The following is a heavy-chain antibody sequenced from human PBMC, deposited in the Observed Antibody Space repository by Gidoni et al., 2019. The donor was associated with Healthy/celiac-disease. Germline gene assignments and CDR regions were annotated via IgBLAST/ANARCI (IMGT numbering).Heavy chain of an antibody. V-gene: IGHV4-39*01. Sequence: QLQLQESGPGLVKPSETLSLTCTVSGGSISSSSYYWGWIRQPPGKGLEWIGSIYYSGSTYYNPSLKSRVTISVDTSKNQFSLKLSSVTAADTAVYYCAGHPYVLLWFGELELWGQGTLVTVSS. CDR2: IYYSGST. CDR3: AGHPYVLLWFGELEL. D-gene: IGHD3-10*01. J-gene: IGHJ4*02. CDR1: GGSISSSSYY.